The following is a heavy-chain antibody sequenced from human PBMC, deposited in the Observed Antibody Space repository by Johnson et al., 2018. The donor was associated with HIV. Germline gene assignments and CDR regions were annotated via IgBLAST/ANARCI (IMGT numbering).Heavy chain of an antibody. CDR1: GFTFSSYA. V-gene: IGHV3-30-3*01. CDR2: ISYDGSNI. CDR3: ARDARYSRSWPDAFDI. Sequence: QVHLVESGGGVVQPGRSLRLSCAASGFTFSSYALHWVSQAPGKGLEWVAVISYDGSNIYYADSVKGRFTISRDNSKNTLYLQMNSLRPEDTAVYYCARDARYSRSWPDAFDIWGQGTMVTVSP. J-gene: IGHJ3*02. D-gene: IGHD6-13*01.